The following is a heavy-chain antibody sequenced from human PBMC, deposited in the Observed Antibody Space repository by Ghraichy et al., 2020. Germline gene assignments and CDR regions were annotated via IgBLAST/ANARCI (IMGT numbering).Heavy chain of an antibody. D-gene: IGHD3-22*01. J-gene: IGHJ4*02. CDR3: ARRNYYDSSGYYYVLDY. CDR1: GFTFSSYS. V-gene: IGHV3-48*04. Sequence: GGSLRLSCAASGFTFSSYSMNWVRQAPGKGLEWVSYISSSSSTIYYADSVKGRFTISRDNAKNSLYLQMNSLRAEDTAVYYCARRNYYDSSGYYYVLDYWGQGTLVTVSS. CDR2: ISSSSSTI.